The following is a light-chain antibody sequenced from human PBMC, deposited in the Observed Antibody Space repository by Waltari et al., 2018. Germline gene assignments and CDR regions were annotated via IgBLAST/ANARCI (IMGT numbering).Light chain of an antibody. CDR2: KDS. J-gene: IGLJ2*01. CDR3: QSADSSGTYVV. V-gene: IGLV3-25*03. Sequence: SYELTQPPSVSVSPGHTARITCSGDALPKQYAYWYQQKPGQAPVLVIYKDSERPSGIPERFSGYRSGTTVTLTISGVQAEDEADYYCQSADSSGTYVVFGGGTKLPVL. CDR1: ALPKQY.